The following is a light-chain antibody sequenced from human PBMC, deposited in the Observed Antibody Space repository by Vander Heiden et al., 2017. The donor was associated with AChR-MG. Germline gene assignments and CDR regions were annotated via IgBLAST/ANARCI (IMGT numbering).Light chain of an antibody. CDR2: DAS. V-gene: IGKV3-11*01. CDR1: QSDSGY. J-gene: IGKJ3*01. CDR3: QQRSNWRAGVT. Sequence: EIVLTQSPSTLSLSPGERAPLSCRASQSDSGYLAWYQHKPGQAARLLIYDASGRGTGIPAGCSGGGSGTDFTLTVSSLEPEGVAGYDWQQRSNWRAGVTFGPGTKVGIK.